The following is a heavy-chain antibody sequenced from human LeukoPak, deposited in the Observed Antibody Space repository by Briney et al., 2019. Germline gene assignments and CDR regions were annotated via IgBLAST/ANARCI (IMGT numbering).Heavy chain of an antibody. V-gene: IGHV1-69*13. CDR2: IIPIFGTA. J-gene: IGHJ4*02. CDR1: GGTFSSYA. D-gene: IGHD3-10*01. Sequence: ASVKVSCKASGGTFSSYAISWVRQAPGQGLEWMGGIIPIFGTANYAQKFQGRVTITADESTSTAYMELRSLRSDDTAVYYCARDVVWFGDLAFDYWGQGTLVTVSS. CDR3: ARDVVWFGDLAFDY.